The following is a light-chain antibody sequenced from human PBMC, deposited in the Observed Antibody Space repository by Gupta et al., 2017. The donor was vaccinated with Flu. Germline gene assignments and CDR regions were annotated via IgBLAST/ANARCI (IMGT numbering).Light chain of an antibody. CDR3: SSYASITTVV. CDR1: GSDVGGYTY. V-gene: IGLV2-14*01. J-gene: IGLJ2*01. CDR2: QVI. Sequence: QSALTQPASVSGSPGQSIIISCTGTGSDVGGYTYVSWYQQHPGKAPKVMIYQVILRPSGVSNRFSGSKSGNTASLTISGLQAEDEADYYCSSYASITTVVFGGGTKLTVL.